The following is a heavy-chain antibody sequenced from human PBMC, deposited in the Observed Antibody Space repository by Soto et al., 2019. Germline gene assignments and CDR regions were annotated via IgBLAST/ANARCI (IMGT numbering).Heavy chain of an antibody. CDR3: ARDNYYDSSGYYGPLYYGMDV. CDR2: INPDSGGT. J-gene: IGHJ6*02. CDR1: GYTFTGYY. Sequence: ASVKVSCKASGYTFTGYYMHWVRQAPGQGLEWMGWINPDSGGTNYAQKFQGWVTMTRDTSISTAYMELSRLRYDDTAVYYCARDNYYDSSGYYGPLYYGMDVWGQGTTVTVSS. V-gene: IGHV1-2*04. D-gene: IGHD3-22*01.